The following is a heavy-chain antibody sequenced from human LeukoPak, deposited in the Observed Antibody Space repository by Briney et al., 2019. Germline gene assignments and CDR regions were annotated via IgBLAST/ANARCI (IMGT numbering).Heavy chain of an antibody. CDR3: ARRGESASYGDYRFDY. V-gene: IGHV3-23*01. D-gene: IGHD4-17*01. J-gene: IGHJ4*02. CDR2: ISGSSGLT. CDR1: GGTFSNYA. Sequence: SCKASGGTFSNYAMSWVRQAPGRGLEWVSAISGSSGLTYYADSVKGRFTISRDNSKNTLFLQMNSLRAEDTAVYYCARRGESASYGDYRFDYWGQGTLVTVSS.